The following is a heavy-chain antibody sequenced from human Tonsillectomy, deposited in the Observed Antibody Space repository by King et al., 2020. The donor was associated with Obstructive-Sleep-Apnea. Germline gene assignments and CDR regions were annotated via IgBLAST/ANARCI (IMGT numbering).Heavy chain of an antibody. D-gene: IGHD1-20*01. V-gene: IGHV1-8*01. CDR1: GYTFISYD. J-gene: IGHJ2*01. CDR2: MNPKSANT. Sequence: VQLVESGAEVKKPGASVKVSCKASGYTFISYDINWVRQATGQGLEWMGWMNPKSANTGYAQKFQGGVTMTRNTSITPAYMELSSLRSEDTAVYYCARAPPGANWTTTNWYFDLWGRGTLVTVSS. CDR3: ARAPPGANWTTTNWYFDL.